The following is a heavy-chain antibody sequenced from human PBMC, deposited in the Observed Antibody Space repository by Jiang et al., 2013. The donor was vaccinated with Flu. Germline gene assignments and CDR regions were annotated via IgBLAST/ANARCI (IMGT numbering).Heavy chain of an antibody. V-gene: IGHV3-64D*06. CDR3: VKEGHWGYDILTGPAYYYYYGMDV. CDR2: ISSNGGST. J-gene: IGHJ6*02. D-gene: IGHD3-9*01. CDR1: GFTFSSYA. Sequence: VQLVESGGGLVQPGGSLRLSCSASGFTFSSYAMHWVRQAPGKGLEYVSAISSNGGSTYYADSVKGRFTISRDNSKNTLYLQMSSLRAEDTAVYYCVKEGHWGYDILTGPAYYYYYGMDVWGQGTTVTVSS.